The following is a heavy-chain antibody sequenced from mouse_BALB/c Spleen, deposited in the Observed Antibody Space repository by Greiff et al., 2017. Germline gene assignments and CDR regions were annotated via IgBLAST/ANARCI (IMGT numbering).Heavy chain of an antibody. Sequence: EVQLQQSGAELVKPGASVKLSCTASGFNIKDTYMHWVKQRPEQGLEWIGRIDPANGNTKYDPKFQGKATITADTSSNTAYLQLSSLTSEDTAVYYCAAYDGYDYYAMDYWGQGTSVTVS. CDR2: IDPANGNT. J-gene: IGHJ4*01. V-gene: IGHV14-3*02. D-gene: IGHD2-3*01. CDR3: AAYDGYDYYAMDY. CDR1: GFNIKDTY.